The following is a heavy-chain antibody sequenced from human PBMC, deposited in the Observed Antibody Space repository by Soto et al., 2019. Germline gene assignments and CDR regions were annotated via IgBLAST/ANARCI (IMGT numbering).Heavy chain of an antibody. D-gene: IGHD3-10*01. CDR1: GYTFTSYD. V-gene: IGHV1-8*01. CDR3: ARGLRDGSGSYGAFDI. CDR2: MNPNSGNT. J-gene: IGHJ3*02. Sequence: ASVKVFCKASGYTFTSYDINWVRQATGQGLEWMGWMNPNSGNTGYAQKFQGRVTMTRNTSISTAYMELSSLRSEDTAVYYCARGLRDGSGSYGAFDIWGQGTMVTVSS.